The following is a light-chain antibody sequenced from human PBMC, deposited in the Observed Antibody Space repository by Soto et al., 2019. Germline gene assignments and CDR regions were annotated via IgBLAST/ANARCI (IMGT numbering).Light chain of an antibody. Sequence: EIVLRQSPGTLSLSPGERATLSCRASQSVSSSYLAWYQQKPGQAPRLLIYDASSRATGIPDRFSGGGSGTDFTLTISRLEPEDFAVYYCQQRSNWPPITFGQGTRLE. CDR3: QQRSNWPPIT. CDR1: QSVSSSY. V-gene: IGKV3D-20*02. CDR2: DAS. J-gene: IGKJ5*01.